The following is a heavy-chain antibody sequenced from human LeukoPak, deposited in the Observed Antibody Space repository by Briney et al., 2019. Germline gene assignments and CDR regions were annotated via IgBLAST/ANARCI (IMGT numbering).Heavy chain of an antibody. V-gene: IGHV1-18*01. CDR3: ARPRYRGGYYYMDV. CDR1: GYTFTSYA. D-gene: IGHD3-16*02. Sequence: GASVKVSCKASGYTFTSYAMNWVRQAPGQGLEWMGWISIYDGNKSNAQKFQGRVTMTTDTSTTTAYMELRSLTSDDTAIYYCARPRYRGGYYYMDVWGKGTTVTISS. CDR2: ISIYDGNK. J-gene: IGHJ6*03.